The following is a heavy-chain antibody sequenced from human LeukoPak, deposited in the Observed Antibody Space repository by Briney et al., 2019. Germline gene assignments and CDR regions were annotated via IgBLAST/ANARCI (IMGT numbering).Heavy chain of an antibody. D-gene: IGHD3-10*01. V-gene: IGHV3-74*01. CDR2: INSDGSST. CDR1: GFTFSRYW. J-gene: IGHJ4*02. Sequence: PGGSLRLSCVASGFTFSRYWMHWVRQAPGKGLVWVSRINSDGSSTSHADSVKGRFTISRDNAKNSLYLQMNSLRAEDTALYYCSRDSQGSRIDSVDYWGQGTLITVSS. CDR3: SRDSQGSRIDSVDY.